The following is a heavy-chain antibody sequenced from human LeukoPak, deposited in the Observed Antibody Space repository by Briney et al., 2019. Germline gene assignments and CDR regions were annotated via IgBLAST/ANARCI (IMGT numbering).Heavy chain of an antibody. J-gene: IGHJ4*02. Sequence: SETLSLTCAVYGGSFSGYYWSWIRQPPGKGLEWIGEINHSGSTNYNPSLKSRVTISVDTSKNQFSLKLSSVTVADTAVYYCARGIPTEIAAAGNFDYWGQGTLVTVSS. D-gene: IGHD6-13*01. V-gene: IGHV4-34*01. CDR1: GGSFSGYY. CDR3: ARGIPTEIAAAGNFDY. CDR2: INHSGST.